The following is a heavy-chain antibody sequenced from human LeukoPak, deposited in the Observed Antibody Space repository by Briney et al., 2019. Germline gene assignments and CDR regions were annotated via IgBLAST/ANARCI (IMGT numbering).Heavy chain of an antibody. J-gene: IGHJ5*02. CDR2: ISYDGSNK. CDR1: GFTFSSYA. D-gene: IGHD6-13*01. CDR3: ARGDKQLVFNRNKGGFDP. V-gene: IGHV3-30*04. Sequence: GGSLRLSCATSGFTFSSYAMHWVRQAPGKGLEWVAVISYDGSNKYYADSVKGRFTISRDNSKNTLFLQMNTLRAEDTAVFYCARGDKQLVFNRNKGGFDPWGQGTLVTVSS.